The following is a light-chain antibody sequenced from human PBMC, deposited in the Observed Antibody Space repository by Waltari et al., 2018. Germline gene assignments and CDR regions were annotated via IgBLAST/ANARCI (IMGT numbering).Light chain of an antibody. CDR2: AAS. Sequence: DIQMTQSPSSVSASVGDRVTITCRASQGISNWLAWYQQKPGKAPNLLIYAASSLRSGVPSRFSGSGSGTDFTLTISSLHPEDLANYYCQQANSFPRTFGQGTKVEIK. V-gene: IGKV1-12*01. CDR1: QGISNW. J-gene: IGKJ1*01. CDR3: QQANSFPRT.